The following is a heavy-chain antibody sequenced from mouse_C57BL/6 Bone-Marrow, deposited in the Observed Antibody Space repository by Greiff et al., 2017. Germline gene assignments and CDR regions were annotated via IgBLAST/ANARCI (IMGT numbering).Heavy chain of an antibody. D-gene: IGHD1-1*01. J-gene: IGHJ4*01. V-gene: IGHV1-19*01. CDR3: ARYYYGPRTNAMDY. CDR2: INPYNGGT. Sequence: EVQLQQSGPVLVKPGASVKMSCKASGYTFTDYYMNWVKQSHGKSLEWIGVINPYNGGTSYNQKFKGKATLTVDKSSSTAYMELNSLTSEDSAVYYCARYYYGPRTNAMDYWGQGTSVTVSS. CDR1: GYTFTDYY.